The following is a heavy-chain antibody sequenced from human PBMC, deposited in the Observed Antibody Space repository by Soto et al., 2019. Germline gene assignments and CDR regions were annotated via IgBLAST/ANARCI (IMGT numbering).Heavy chain of an antibody. CDR3: ALRRMAVVPEY. Sequence: QVQLQESGPGLVKPSETLSLTCAVSGDSISSYYCMWIRQPPGQGLESIGYLYYGRSANYNPSHKRRVTLSVATSTKPCSLTLISMAAADTPVYYGALRRMAVVPEYRGQATLVTVSS. V-gene: IGHV4-59*01. CDR1: GDSISSYY. D-gene: IGHD3-22*01. J-gene: IGHJ4*02. CDR2: LYYGRSA.